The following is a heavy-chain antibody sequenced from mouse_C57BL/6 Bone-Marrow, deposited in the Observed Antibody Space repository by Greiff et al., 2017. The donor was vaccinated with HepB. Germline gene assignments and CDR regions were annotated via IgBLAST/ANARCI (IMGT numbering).Heavy chain of an antibody. D-gene: IGHD1-1*01. CDR2: INPGSGGT. Sequence: VQLQQSGAELVRPGTSVKVSCKASGYAFTNYLIEWVKQRPGQGLEWIGVINPGSGGTNYNEKVKGKATLTADKSSSTAYMQLSSLTSEDSAVYFCARGTVVRNPYFDYWGQGTTLTVSS. CDR1: GYAFTNYL. J-gene: IGHJ2*01. CDR3: ARGTVVRNPYFDY. V-gene: IGHV1-54*01.